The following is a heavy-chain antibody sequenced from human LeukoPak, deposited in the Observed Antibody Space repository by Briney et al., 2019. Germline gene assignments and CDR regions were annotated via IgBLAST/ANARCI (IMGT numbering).Heavy chain of an antibody. J-gene: IGHJ4*02. Sequence: GGSLRLSCAASGFTFNNYDMNWVRQAPGKGLEWVAVISYDGSNKYYADSVKGRFTISRDNSRTTLYPQMNSLRTEDTAVYYCARDLYYDSRGYFDYWGQGTLVTVSS. CDR2: ISYDGSNK. CDR1: GFTFNNYD. D-gene: IGHD3-22*01. CDR3: ARDLYYDSRGYFDY. V-gene: IGHV3-30-3*01.